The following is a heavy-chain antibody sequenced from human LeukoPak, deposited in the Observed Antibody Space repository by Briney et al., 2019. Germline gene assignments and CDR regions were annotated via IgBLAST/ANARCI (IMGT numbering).Heavy chain of an antibody. J-gene: IGHJ6*02. V-gene: IGHV3-66*01. Sequence: GVSRLSCAASGFTVSSIYMSWVRQAPGKGLEWVSVIYGGSTTFYADSVKGRFTISRDNSKNTLDLQMNSLRAEDTAVYYCARDHYSGGMGVWGQGTTVTVSS. CDR1: GFTVSSIY. CDR3: ARDHYSGGMGV. CDR2: IYGGSTT. D-gene: IGHD2-15*01.